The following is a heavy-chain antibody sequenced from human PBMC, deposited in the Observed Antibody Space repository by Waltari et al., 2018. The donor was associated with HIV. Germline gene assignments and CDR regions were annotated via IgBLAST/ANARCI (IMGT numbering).Heavy chain of an antibody. Sequence: EVQLVESGGGLVQPGGSLRLSCAASRFNFSSYWMHWVRQVPGKGLVWVSRVNGDASSTDYADSVRCRFTISRDNAKNTLYLQMNSLRAEDTAVYYCTRAVFWSGFFTDYFFDYWGQGTPVTVSS. CDR3: TRAVFWSGFFTDYFFDY. D-gene: IGHD3-3*01. CDR2: VNGDASST. V-gene: IGHV3-74*01. CDR1: RFNFSSYW. J-gene: IGHJ4*02.